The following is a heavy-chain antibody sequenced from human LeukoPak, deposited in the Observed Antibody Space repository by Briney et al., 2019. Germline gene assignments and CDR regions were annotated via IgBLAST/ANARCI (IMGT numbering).Heavy chain of an antibody. CDR3: ARHQEYSSSWINWFDP. D-gene: IGHD6-13*01. Sequence: PSQTLSLTCTVSGGSISSGDYYWSWIRQPPGKGLEWIGYIYYSGSTNYNPSLKSRVTISVDTSKNQFSLKLSSVTAADTAVYYCARHQEYSSSWINWFDPWGQGTLVTVSS. V-gene: IGHV4-30-4*01. J-gene: IGHJ5*02. CDR2: IYYSGST. CDR1: GGSISSGDYY.